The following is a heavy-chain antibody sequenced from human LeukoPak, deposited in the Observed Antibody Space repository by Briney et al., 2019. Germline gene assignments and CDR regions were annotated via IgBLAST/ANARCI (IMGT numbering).Heavy chain of an antibody. V-gene: IGHV3-73*01. CDR3: TRLAYGDFRFDP. CDR1: GFSFSASA. D-gene: IGHD4-17*01. J-gene: IGHJ5*02. Sequence: GGSLRLSCVASGFSFSASAMHWVRQAPGKGLEWVGRIKTKVDNYATAYAASAKGRFIISRDESKNTAYLQMNSLKTEDTAMYFCTRLAYGDFRFDPWGQGTLVTVSS. CDR2: IKTKVDNYAT.